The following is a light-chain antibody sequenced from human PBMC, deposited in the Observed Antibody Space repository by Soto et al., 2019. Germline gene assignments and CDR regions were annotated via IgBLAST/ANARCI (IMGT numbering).Light chain of an antibody. V-gene: IGKV3-20*01. J-gene: IGKJ4*01. CDR3: QHYDTSPPLT. Sequence: EMVLTQSPGTLSLSPGDRATLSCRASQSVRSNFLAWYQQKPGQAPRLLIYAASSRATGIPDRFSGSGSGTDFTLNISRLEPEEFAVYYCQHYDTSPPLTFGGGTRVEIK. CDR1: QSVRSNF. CDR2: AAS.